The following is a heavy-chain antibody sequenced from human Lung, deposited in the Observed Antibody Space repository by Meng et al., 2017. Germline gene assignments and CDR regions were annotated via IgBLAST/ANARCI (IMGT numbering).Heavy chain of an antibody. CDR1: GGSFSDYY. CDR2: INHSGST. Sequence: QVRLPQWVVGLLKPSQTLSLTCGVSGGSFSDYYWSWIRQPPGKGLEWIGEINHSGSTNYNPSLESRATISVDTSQNNLSLKLSSVTAADSAVYYCARGPTTMAHDFDYWGQGTLVTVSS. D-gene: IGHD4-11*01. V-gene: IGHV4-34*01. CDR3: ARGPTTMAHDFDY. J-gene: IGHJ4*02.